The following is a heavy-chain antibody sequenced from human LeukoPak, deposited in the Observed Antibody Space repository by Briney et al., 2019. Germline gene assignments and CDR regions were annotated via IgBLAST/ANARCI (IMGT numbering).Heavy chain of an antibody. CDR1: GYTLTELS. CDR3: ARDLSIAARREGTEDYYGMDV. CDR2: FDPEDGET. J-gene: IGHJ6*02. D-gene: IGHD6-6*01. V-gene: IGHV1-24*01. Sequence: GASVKVSCKVSGYTLTELSMHWVRQAPGKGLEWMGGFDPEDGETIYAQKFQGRVTMTEDTSTDTAYMELSSLRSEDTAVYYCARDLSIAARREGTEDYYGMDVWGQGTTVTVSS.